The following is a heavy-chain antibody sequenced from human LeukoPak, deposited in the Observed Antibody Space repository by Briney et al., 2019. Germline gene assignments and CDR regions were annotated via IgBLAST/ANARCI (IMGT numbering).Heavy chain of an antibody. J-gene: IGHJ4*02. V-gene: IGHV3-23*01. CDR2: ISGSGGST. CDR3: AKALLGYSSGWSFDY. CDR1: GFTFSSYA. Sequence: GGSLRLSCAASGFTFSSYAMSWVRQAPGKGLEWVSAISGSGGSTYYADSVKGRFTISRDNSKNTLYLQMNSLRAEDTAVYYCAKALLGYSSGWSFDYWGQGTLVTVSS. D-gene: IGHD6-19*01.